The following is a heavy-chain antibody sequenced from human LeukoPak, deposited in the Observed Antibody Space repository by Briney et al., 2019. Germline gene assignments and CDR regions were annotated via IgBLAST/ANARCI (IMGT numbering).Heavy chain of an antibody. V-gene: IGHV4-30-4*08. J-gene: IGHJ4*02. D-gene: IGHD3-22*01. CDR2: IYSSGST. CDR1: GGSISSGDYY. Sequence: SQTLSLTCTVSGGSISSGDYYWSWIRQPPGKGLEWIDYIYSSGSTYYNPSLKSRVTISVDTSKNQFSLKLSSVTAADTAVYYCARGSSYYDSSAYYLYFDYWGQGTLVTVSS. CDR3: ARGSSYYDSSAYYLYFDY.